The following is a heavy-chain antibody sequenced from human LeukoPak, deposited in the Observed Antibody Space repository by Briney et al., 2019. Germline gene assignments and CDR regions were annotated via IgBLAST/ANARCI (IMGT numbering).Heavy chain of an antibody. D-gene: IGHD6-13*01. J-gene: IGHJ5*02. CDR2: IIPILGIA. V-gene: IGHV1-69*04. CDR1: GGNSSSYA. Sequence: SLNLSRKASGGNSSSYAISWVRQAPGQGHEWMGRIIPILGIANYAQKFQGRVTITADKSTSTAYMELSSLRSEDTAVYYCARETYSSPTPRKNWFDPWGQGTLVTVSS. CDR3: ARETYSSPTPRKNWFDP.